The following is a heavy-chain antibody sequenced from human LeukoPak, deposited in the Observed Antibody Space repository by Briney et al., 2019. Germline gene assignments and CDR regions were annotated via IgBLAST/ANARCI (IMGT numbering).Heavy chain of an antibody. D-gene: IGHD6-13*01. V-gene: IGHV1-2*02. CDR3: ARRIAAAGRRSYYYYMDV. CDR1: GYTFTGYY. CDR2: INPNSGGT. Sequence: RRASVKVSCKASGYTFTGYYMHWVRQAPGQGLEWMGWINPNSGGTNYAQKFQGRVTMTRDTSISTAYMELSRLRSDDTAVHYCARRIAAAGRRSYYYYMDVWGKGTTVTVSS. J-gene: IGHJ6*03.